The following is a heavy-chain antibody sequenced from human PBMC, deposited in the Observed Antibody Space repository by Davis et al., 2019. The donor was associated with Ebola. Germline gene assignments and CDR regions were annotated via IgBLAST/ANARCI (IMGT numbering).Heavy chain of an antibody. J-gene: IGHJ6*02. CDR2: IWYDGSNK. D-gene: IGHD4-17*01. CDR3: AKGYGKYYYYGMDV. CDR1: GFTFSSYG. Sequence: SLKISCAASGFTFSSYGMHWVRQAPGKGLEWVAVIWYDGSNKYYADSVKGRFTISRDNSKNTLYLQMNSLRAEDTAVYYCAKGYGKYYYYGMDVWGQGTTVTVSS. V-gene: IGHV3-33*06.